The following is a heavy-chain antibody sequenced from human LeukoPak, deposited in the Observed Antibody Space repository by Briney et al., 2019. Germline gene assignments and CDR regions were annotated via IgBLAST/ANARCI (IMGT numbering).Heavy chain of an antibody. CDR2: IHYTGST. CDR3: AREEASAGDY. CDR1: GGSITSSSHF. Sequence: SETLSLTYTVSGGSITSSSHFWAWIRQPPGKGLEWIGSIHYTGSTFYSPSLQSRVTISVDTSKNQFSLKLSSVTATDTAVYYCAREEASAGDYWGQGTLVTVSS. V-gene: IGHV4-39*01. D-gene: IGHD6-13*01. J-gene: IGHJ4*02.